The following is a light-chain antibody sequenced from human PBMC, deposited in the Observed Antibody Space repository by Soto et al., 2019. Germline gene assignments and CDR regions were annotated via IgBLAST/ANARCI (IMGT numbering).Light chain of an antibody. J-gene: IGKJ1*01. V-gene: IGKV3-15*01. CDR1: QSVSSN. Sequence: EIVITQTPATLSVSPGERATLSCRASQSVSSNLAWYQQKPGQAPRLLIYGASTRATGIPARFSGSGSGTEFTLTISSLQSEDFAVYYCQQYNNWPGTFGQGTKADI. CDR3: QQYNNWPGT. CDR2: GAS.